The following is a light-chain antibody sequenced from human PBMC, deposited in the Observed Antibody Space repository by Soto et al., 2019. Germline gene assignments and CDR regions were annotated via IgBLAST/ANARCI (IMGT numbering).Light chain of an antibody. V-gene: IGKV1D-16*01. J-gene: IGKJ2*01. CDR2: ASS. Sequence: DIQMTQSPSSLSASVGDRVTITCRASQGISSWLAWYQQKPEKAPKSLIYASSSLQSGVPSRFSSSGFGTQFSLIISSMQHEDLATYYCQQYHTYPYTFGQGTKLEI. CDR1: QGISSW. CDR3: QQYHTYPYT.